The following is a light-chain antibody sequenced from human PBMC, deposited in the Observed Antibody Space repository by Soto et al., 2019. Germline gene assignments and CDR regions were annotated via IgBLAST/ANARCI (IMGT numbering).Light chain of an antibody. CDR3: QQRSDWPPWT. V-gene: IGKV3-11*01. CDR1: QSVSSY. Sequence: EIVLTQSPDTLSLSPGERATLSCRASQSVSSYLAWYQQKPGQAPRLLIYDASNRATGIPARFSGSGSGTDFTLTTSSLEPEDFAVYYCQQRSDWPPWTCGQGTKVEIK. J-gene: IGKJ1*01. CDR2: DAS.